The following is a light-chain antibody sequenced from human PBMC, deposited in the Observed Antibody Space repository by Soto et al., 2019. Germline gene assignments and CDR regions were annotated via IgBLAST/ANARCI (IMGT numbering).Light chain of an antibody. CDR3: QHRSNWPA. J-gene: IGKJ4*01. CDR1: QSVSRN. V-gene: IGKV3-11*01. Sequence: EIVLTQSPATMSLSPGERATLSCRTSQSVSRNLAWYQQKPGQAPRLLIYDASQRATGIAARFSGSGSGTDFTLTISSLEPEDFALYYGQHRSNWPAFGGGTKVEIK. CDR2: DAS.